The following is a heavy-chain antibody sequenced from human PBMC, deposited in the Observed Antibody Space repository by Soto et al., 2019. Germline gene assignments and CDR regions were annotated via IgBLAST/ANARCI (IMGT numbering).Heavy chain of an antibody. CDR3: ERERTRSDRGGGLGY. V-gene: IGHV3-30-3*01. CDR1: GFTFSSFP. J-gene: IGHJ4*02. CDR2: ISYDATDK. D-gene: IGHD3-16*01. Sequence: PGGSLRLSCAAAGFTFSSFPMHWVRQAPGKGLEWLTLISYDATDKYYADSVKGRFTISRDNSKNTVYLQMNSLRVEDTAVYYCERERTRSDRGGGLGYWGQGTQVTVYS.